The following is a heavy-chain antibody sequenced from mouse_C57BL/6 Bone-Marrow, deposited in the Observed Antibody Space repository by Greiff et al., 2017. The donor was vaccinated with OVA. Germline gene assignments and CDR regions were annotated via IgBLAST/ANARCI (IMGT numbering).Heavy chain of an antibody. J-gene: IGHJ3*01. CDR2: IIPNNGGT. D-gene: IGHD2-5*01. Sequence: VQLQQSGPELVKPGASVKISCKASGYTFTDYYMNWVKQSHGKSLEWIGDIIPNNGGTSYNQKFKGKATLTVDKSSSPAFLELRSLPSEDSAVYCCERAYYSTPLAYWGQGTLVTVSA. V-gene: IGHV1-26*01. CDR1: GYTFTDYY. CDR3: ERAYYSTPLAY.